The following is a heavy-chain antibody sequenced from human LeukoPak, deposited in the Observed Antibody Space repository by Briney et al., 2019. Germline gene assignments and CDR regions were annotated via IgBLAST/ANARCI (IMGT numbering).Heavy chain of an antibody. CDR3: ARIYCSSTSCYIDY. CDR1: GGSISSGGYY. V-gene: IGHV4-31*03. D-gene: IGHD2-2*02. J-gene: IGHJ4*02. CDR2: IYYSGST. Sequence: SETLSLTCTVSGGSISSGGYYWSWIRQHPGKGLEWIGYIYYSGSTYYNPSFKSRVTISVDTSKNQFSLKLSSVTAADTAVYYCARIYCSSTSCYIDYWGQGTLVTVSS.